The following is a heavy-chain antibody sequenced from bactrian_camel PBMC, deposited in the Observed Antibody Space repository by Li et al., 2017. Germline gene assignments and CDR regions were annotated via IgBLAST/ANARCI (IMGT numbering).Heavy chain of an antibody. CDR3: AAPRSGRWDRALRFTEYNY. CDR2: IEDDGRR. Sequence: VQLVESGGGSVQSGGSLRLSCAVSGKRSYCMGWFRQAPGKEREGVAGIEDDGRRTYADSVKGRFTISQDNTNNTLYLQMNSLKPEDTAMYYCAAPRSGRWDRALRFTEYNYWGQGTQVTVS. CDR1: GKRSYC. D-gene: IGHD2*01. J-gene: IGHJ4*01. V-gene: IGHV3S53*01.